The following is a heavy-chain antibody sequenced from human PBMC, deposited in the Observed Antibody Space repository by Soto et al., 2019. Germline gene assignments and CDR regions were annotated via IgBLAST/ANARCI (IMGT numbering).Heavy chain of an antibody. CDR2: IFANDEK. Sequence: KSGPTLVNPTETLTLTCSVSGFSLSNARMGVAWIRQPPGKALEWHAHIFANDEKSYSTSLRSRLTISKDTSYGQVVLTMTNMDPVYTATYYCAQISHLRYCSGSYCHRGRFDPWGQGTLVTVSS. V-gene: IGHV2-26*01. D-gene: IGHD2-15*01. J-gene: IGHJ5*02. CDR1: GFSLSNARMG. CDR3: AQISHLRYCSGSYCHRGRFDP.